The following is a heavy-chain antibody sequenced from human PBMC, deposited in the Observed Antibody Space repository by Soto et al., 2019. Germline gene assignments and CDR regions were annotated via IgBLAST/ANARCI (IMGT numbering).Heavy chain of an antibody. J-gene: IGHJ4*02. CDR3: ARQNTYRIGSYYFDY. Sequence: SETLSLTCTFSAGSISVGAYYCSWIRQHPGKGLEWIGYIYYNGSPYYNPSLKSRVVISVDRSKNQFSLRLSSVAAADTAVYYCARQNTYRIGSYYFDYWGQGTLVTVSS. V-gene: IGHV4-31*03. D-gene: IGHD6-19*01. CDR2: IYYNGSP. CDR1: AGSISVGAYY.